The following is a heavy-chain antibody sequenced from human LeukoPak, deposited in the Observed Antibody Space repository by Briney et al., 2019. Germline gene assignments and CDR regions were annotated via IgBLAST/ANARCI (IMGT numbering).Heavy chain of an antibody. CDR2: TYYRSKWYN. CDR3: ARGVSGTIRAFDI. CDR1: GDSVSSGSVA. J-gene: IGHJ3*02. Sequence: SQTLSLTCAISGDSVSSGSVARNWIRQSPSGGLEWLGRTYYRSKWYNDYVVSVKSRITINPDTSKSQFSLHLNSVTPEDTAVYYCARGVSGTIRAFDIWGQGTMVTVSS. D-gene: IGHD1-7*01. V-gene: IGHV6-1*01.